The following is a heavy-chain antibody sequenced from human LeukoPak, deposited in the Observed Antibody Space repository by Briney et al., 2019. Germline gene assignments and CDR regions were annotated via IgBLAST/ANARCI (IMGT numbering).Heavy chain of an antibody. Sequence: PGGSLRLSCAASGFTFSSYSMNWVRQAPGKGLEWVSSISSSSSYIYYADSVKGRFTISRDNAKNSLYLQMNSLRAEDTAVYYCARDILVDCGGDCYWYHYSGMDVWGQGTTVTVSS. V-gene: IGHV3-21*04. D-gene: IGHD2-21*02. CDR3: ARDILVDCGGDCYWYHYSGMDV. CDR1: GFTFSSYS. J-gene: IGHJ6*02. CDR2: ISSSSSYI.